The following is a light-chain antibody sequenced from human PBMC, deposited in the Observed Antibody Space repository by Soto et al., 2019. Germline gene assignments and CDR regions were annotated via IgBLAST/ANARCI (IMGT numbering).Light chain of an antibody. CDR2: EVS. CDR3: CSFAGIFYV. V-gene: IGLV2-23*02. Sequence: QSALTQPASLSGSPGQSITISCTGTSSDVGNYNLVSWYQQHPGKAPQLMIYEVSQRPSGVSYRFSGSKSGNTASLTISGLQAEDEAYYYCCSFAGIFYVFGTGTKLTVL. J-gene: IGLJ1*01. CDR1: SSDVGNYNL.